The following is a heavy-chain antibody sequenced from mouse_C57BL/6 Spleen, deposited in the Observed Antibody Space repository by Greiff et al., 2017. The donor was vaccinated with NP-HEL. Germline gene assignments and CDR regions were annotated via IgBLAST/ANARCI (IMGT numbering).Heavy chain of an antibody. J-gene: IGHJ2*01. Sequence: VQLQQSGAELVKPGASVKLSCKASGYTFTDYEMHWVKQTPVHGLEWIGAIDPETGGTAYNQKFKGKAILTADKSSSTAYMELRSLTSEDSAVYYCTRGGDYDCYYFDYWGQGTTLTVSS. CDR3: TRGGDYDCYYFDY. V-gene: IGHV1-15*01. CDR1: GYTFTDYE. CDR2: IDPETGGT. D-gene: IGHD2-4*01.